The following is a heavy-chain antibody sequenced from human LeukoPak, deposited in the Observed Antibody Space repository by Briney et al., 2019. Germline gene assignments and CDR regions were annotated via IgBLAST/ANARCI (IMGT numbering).Heavy chain of an antibody. CDR1: GGSINSGSYY. V-gene: IGHV4-61*02. J-gene: IGHJ4*02. CDR3: ARAHAGVTSRRAHFDY. Sequence: SETLSLTCTVSGGSINSGSYYWSWIRQPAGKGLEWIGRTYTSGSTNYNPSLKSRLTISVDTSKNQFSLKLRSVTAADTAVYYCARAHAGVTSRRAHFDYWGQGTLVPVSS. D-gene: IGHD3-3*01. CDR2: TYTSGST.